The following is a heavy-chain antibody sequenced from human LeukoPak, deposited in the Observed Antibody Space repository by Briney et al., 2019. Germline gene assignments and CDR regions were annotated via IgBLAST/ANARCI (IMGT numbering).Heavy chain of an antibody. J-gene: IGHJ4*02. D-gene: IGHD6-13*01. V-gene: IGHV1-3*01. CDR1: GYTFTGYA. CDR2: INVGNGNT. CDR3: ARDPSAAGTKGFDY. Sequence: ASVKVSCKASGYTFTGYAMNWVRQAPGQRLEWMGWINVGNGNTKYSQKFQGRVTITRDTSASTAYMELSSLRSEDTAVYYCARDPSAAGTKGFDYWGQGTLVTVSS.